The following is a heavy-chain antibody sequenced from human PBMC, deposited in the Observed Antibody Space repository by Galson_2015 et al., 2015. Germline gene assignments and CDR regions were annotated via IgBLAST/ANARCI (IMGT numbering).Heavy chain of an antibody. D-gene: IGHD5-12*01. CDR1: GGTFSSYT. CDR2: IIPILGIA. Sequence: SVKVSCKASGGTFSSYTISWVRQAPGQGLEWMGRIIPILGIANYAQKFQGRVTITADKSTSTAYVELSSLRSEDTAVYYCARGPVGGYGSDFDYWGQGTLVTVSS. V-gene: IGHV1-69*02. CDR3: ARGPVGGYGSDFDY. J-gene: IGHJ4*02.